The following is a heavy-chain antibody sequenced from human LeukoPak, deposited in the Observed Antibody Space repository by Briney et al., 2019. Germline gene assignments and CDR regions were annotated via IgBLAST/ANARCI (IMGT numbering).Heavy chain of an antibody. D-gene: IGHD6-19*01. CDR2: ISGYGGSK. CDR3: ARDMRVGPTIPVAALNDY. V-gene: IGHV3-43*02. Sequence: GGSLRLSFAASGFTFDDHVMQLVRQAPGKGLQWVSLISGYGGSKYYSDSVQGRFTISRDNSKNFLYLQMNSLRTEDTGFYYCARDMRVGPTIPVAALNDYWGQGTLVTVSS. CDR1: GFTFDDHV. J-gene: IGHJ4*02.